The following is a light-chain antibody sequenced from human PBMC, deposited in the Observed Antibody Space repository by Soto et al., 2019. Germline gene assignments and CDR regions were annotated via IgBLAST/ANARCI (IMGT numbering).Light chain of an antibody. CDR3: LQDHTYPWT. J-gene: IGKJ1*01. Sequence: AIQMTQSPSSLSASVGDRVTITCRAGQGIGNRLGWYQQKAGTAPKLLIYAASTLQSGVPSRFSGGGSGTDFTLTISCLQAEDFATYYCLQDHTYPWTFGRGTRVEIK. CDR1: QGIGNR. V-gene: IGKV1-6*01. CDR2: AAS.